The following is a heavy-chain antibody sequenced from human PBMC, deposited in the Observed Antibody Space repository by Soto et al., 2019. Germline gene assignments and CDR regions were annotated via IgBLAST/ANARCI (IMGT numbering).Heavy chain of an antibody. CDR1: GYTFTSYD. CDR2: MSPNSGNT. CDR3: ARGPPTWGFDS. V-gene: IGHV1-8*01. D-gene: IGHD7-27*01. J-gene: IGHJ4*01. Sequence: QVQLVQSGAEVKKPGASVKVSCKPSGYTFTSYDINWVRQAPGQGLEWMGWMSPNSGNTGYAQKFQGRVTMTRSTSISTAYMELSSLRSEDTAVYYWARGPPTWGFDSWGQGSLVIVSS.